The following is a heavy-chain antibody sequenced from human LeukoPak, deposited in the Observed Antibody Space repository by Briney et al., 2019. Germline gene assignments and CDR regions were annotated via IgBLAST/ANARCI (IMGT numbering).Heavy chain of an antibody. D-gene: IGHD1-26*01. J-gene: IGHJ4*02. V-gene: IGHV1-18*01. CDR3: ARGDGSYLVEY. Sequence: ASVKVSCKASGYTFSSYVISWGPDAPGQGRGWRGWISAYNSNTNYAQKPQGRVTMTTDTSTSTAYMELRSLRSDDTAVYYCARGDGSYLVEYWGEGTLVTVSS. CDR1: GYTFSSYV. CDR2: ISAYNSNT.